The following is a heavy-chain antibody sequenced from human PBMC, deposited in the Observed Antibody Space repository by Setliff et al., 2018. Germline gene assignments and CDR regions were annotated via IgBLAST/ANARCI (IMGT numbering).Heavy chain of an antibody. CDR2: IYYSGST. V-gene: IGHV4-39*07. J-gene: IGHJ4*02. Sequence: SETVSLTCTVSGGSISSSSYYWGWIRQPPEKGLEWIGSIYYSGSTYYNPSLKSRVTISVDTSKNQFSLKLSSVTAADTAVYYCARLNTYSGAGRYWGQGTLVTVSS. CDR1: GGSISSSSYY. CDR3: ARLNTYSGAGRY. D-gene: IGHD2-21*01.